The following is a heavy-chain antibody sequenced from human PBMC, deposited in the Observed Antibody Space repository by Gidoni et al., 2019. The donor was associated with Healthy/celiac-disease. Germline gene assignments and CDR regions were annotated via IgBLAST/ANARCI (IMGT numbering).Heavy chain of an antibody. V-gene: IGHV1-46*01. CDR3: ARDFAIYYYMDV. Sequence: QVQLVQSGAGVKKPGASVKVSCKASGYTFTSYYMHWVRQDPGQGLEWMGIINPSGGSTSYAQKCQGRVTMTRDTSTSTVYMELSSLRSEDTAVYYCARDFAIYYYMDVWGKGTTVTVSS. J-gene: IGHJ6*03. CDR2: INPSGGST. CDR1: GYTFTSYY.